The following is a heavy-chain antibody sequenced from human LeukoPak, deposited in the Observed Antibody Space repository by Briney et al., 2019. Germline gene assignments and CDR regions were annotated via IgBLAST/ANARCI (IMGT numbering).Heavy chain of an antibody. CDR2: IKQDGSEK. V-gene: IGHV3-7*03. D-gene: IGHD6-6*01. Sequence: GGSLRLSCAVSGFSVSGYWMTWVRQAPGKGLEWVANIKQDGSEKNYVDSVKGRFTISRDNAENSLFLQMNSLRAEDTAVYYCAREYSSSSSLRIDPWGQGTLVTVSS. CDR3: AREYSSSSSLRIDP. J-gene: IGHJ5*02. CDR1: GFSVSGYW.